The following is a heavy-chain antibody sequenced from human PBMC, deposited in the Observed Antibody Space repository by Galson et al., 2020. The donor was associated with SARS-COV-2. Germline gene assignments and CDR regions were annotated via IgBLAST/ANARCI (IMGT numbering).Heavy chain of an antibody. Sequence: ESGPTLVKPTQTLTLTCTFSGFSLSTSGLCVSWIRQPPGKALEWLARIVWDDDKYYSTSLKTRLTISKDTSKNQVVLTLTNMDPVDTATYYCARTDCGGYSYGMDVWCQGTTVAVS. J-gene: IGHJ6*02. CDR1: GFSLSTSGLC. V-gene: IGHV2-70*11. CDR2: IVWDDDK. CDR3: ARTDCGGYSYGMDV. D-gene: IGHD4-17*01.